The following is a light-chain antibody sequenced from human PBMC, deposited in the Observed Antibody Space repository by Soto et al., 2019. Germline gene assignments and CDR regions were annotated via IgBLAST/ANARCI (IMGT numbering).Light chain of an antibody. CDR3: QQYGSSPPVT. CDR1: QSVSSSY. J-gene: IGKJ4*01. Sequence: EIELTHSPCILSLSPGERATLACRASQSVSSSYLAWYQQKPGQAPRLLIYGASSRATGIPDRFSGSGSGTDFTLTISRLEPEDFAVYYCQQYGSSPPVTFGGGTKVDI. V-gene: IGKV3-20*01. CDR2: GAS.